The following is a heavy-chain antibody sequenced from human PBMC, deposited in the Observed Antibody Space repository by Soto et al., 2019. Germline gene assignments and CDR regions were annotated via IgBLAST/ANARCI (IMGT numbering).Heavy chain of an antibody. J-gene: IGHJ5*02. CDR3: ARIGLDLRIAPRLIAPAGANRFDP. CDR2: INRSGST. CDR1: GGSFSGYY. Sequence: PSETLSLTCAVYGGSFSGYYWSWIRQRPGKGLEWIGEINRSGSTNYNPSLKSRVTISVYTSKNQFSLKLSSVTAACTAVYYCARIGLDLRIAPRLIAPAGANRFDPWGQGTIVTASS. V-gene: IGHV4-34*01. D-gene: IGHD6-6*01.